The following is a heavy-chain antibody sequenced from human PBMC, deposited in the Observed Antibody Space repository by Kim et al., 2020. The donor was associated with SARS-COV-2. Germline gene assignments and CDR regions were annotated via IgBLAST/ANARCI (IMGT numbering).Heavy chain of an antibody. J-gene: IGHJ3*02. CDR2: LHHSGST. CDR3: ARGAYNSAWADAFDI. V-gene: IGHV4-38-2*02. CDR1: GYSITSGHF. D-gene: IGHD2-21*01. Sequence: SETLSLTCTVSGYSITSGHFWGWVRQPPGRGLEWIGSLHHSGSTYSNPSLKSRVTISVDTSKNQFSLKLRSVTAADTAVYYCARGAYNSAWADAFDIWGQGTVVTVSS.